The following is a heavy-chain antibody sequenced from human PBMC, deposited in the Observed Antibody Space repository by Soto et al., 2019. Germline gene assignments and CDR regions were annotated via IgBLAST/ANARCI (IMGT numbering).Heavy chain of an antibody. D-gene: IGHD3-10*01. CDR2: ISSSSSYI. CDR3: ARDRDAFDI. CDR1: GFTFSSYS. J-gene: IGHJ3*02. V-gene: IGHV3-21*01. Sequence: EVQLVESGGGLVKPGGSLRLSCAASGFTFSSYSMNWVRQAPGKGLEWVSSISSSSSYIYYAYSVKGRFTISRGNAKNSLYLQMNSLRAEDTAVYYCARDRDAFDIWGQGTMVTVSS.